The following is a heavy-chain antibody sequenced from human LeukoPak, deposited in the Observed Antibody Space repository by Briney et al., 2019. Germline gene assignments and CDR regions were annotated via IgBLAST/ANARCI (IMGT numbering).Heavy chain of an antibody. CDR1: SGSISTSNYY. CDR2: IFYSGST. D-gene: IGHD1-26*01. V-gene: IGHV4-39*01. Sequence: SETLSLTCTVSSGSISTSNYYWGWVRQPPGKALEWIGNIFYSGSTYYSPSLKSRVTISLDTSKNQFSLRLTSVTAADTAVYYCARQWELPLFDYWGQGTLVTVSS. CDR3: ARQWELPLFDY. J-gene: IGHJ4*02.